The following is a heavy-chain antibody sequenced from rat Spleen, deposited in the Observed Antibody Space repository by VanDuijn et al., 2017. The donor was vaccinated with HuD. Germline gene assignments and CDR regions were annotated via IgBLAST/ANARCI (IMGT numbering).Heavy chain of an antibody. J-gene: IGHJ2*01. CDR3: TTWDYYDNRFDY. Sequence: EVQLVESGGGLVQPGRSLKLSCAASGFTFSPFAMAWVRQAPKKGLEWVATITSGGGGTYYPDSVKGRFTISRDNDKSTLHLQMDSLRSEDTATYYCTTWDYYDNRFDYWGQGVMVTVSS. CDR1: GFTFSPFA. D-gene: IGHD1-6*01. CDR2: ITSGGGGT. V-gene: IGHV5-27*01.